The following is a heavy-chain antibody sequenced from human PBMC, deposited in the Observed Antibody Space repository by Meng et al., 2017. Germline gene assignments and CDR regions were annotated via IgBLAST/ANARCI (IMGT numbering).Heavy chain of an antibody. Sequence: GESLKISCAASGFTLSNAWMSWVRQAPGKGLEWVGRIKSKTDGGTTDYAAPVKGRFTISRDDSKNTLYLQMSSLKTEDTAVYYCTTDMGYGDLIGYWGQGNLVTVSS. V-gene: IGHV3-15*01. CDR1: GFTLSNAW. J-gene: IGHJ4*02. CDR2: IKSKTDGGTT. CDR3: TTDMGYGDLIGY. D-gene: IGHD4-17*01.